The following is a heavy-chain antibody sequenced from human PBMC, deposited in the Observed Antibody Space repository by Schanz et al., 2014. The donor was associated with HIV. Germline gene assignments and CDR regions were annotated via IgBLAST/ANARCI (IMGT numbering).Heavy chain of an antibody. D-gene: IGHD6-19*01. CDR1: GLTLSSYG. V-gene: IGHV3-23*01. CDR3: AKTSYGWYFDY. J-gene: IGHJ4*02. Sequence: EVQVLESGGDLVQPGGSLRLSCAASGLTLSSYGMSWVRQAPGKGLEWVSGMRGSDDSTFYADSVKGRFTISRDNSKNTLYFQMNSLRAEDTAIYYCAKTSYGWYFDYWGQGTLVTVSS. CDR2: MRGSDDST.